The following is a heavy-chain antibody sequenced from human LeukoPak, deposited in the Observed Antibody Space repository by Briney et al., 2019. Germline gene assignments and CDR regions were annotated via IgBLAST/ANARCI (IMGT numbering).Heavy chain of an antibody. CDR2: IFWDDDK. CDR3: AHRHNLGRSSVVITFDV. V-gene: IGHV2-5*02. J-gene: IGHJ3*01. D-gene: IGHD2-21*01. Sequence: SGPTLVTPTETLTLTCTFSGFSLNTNGMGVGWIRQSPGKALEWLALIFWDDDKRYSPSLRGRLTISKDTSKNQVVLTLTNVDPVDTGTYYCAHRHNLGRSSVVITFDVWGQGTVVTVSS. CDR1: GFSLNTNGMG.